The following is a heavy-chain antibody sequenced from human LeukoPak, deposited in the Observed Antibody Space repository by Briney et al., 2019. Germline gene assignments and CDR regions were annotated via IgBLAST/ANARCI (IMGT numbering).Heavy chain of an antibody. D-gene: IGHD3-22*01. J-gene: IGHJ4*02. CDR2: INHSGST. CDR1: GGSFSGYY. Sequence: SETLSLTCAVYGGSFSGYYWSWIRQPPGKGLEWIGEINHSGSTNYNPSLKSRVTISVDTSKNQFSLKLNSATPEDTAVYYCAREVADSSGYYRYYFDYWGQGTLVTVSS. V-gene: IGHV4-34*01. CDR3: AREVADSSGYYRYYFDY.